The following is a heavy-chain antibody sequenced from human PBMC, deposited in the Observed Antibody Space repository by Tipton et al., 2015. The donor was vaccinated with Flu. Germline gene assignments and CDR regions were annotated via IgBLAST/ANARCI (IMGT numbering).Heavy chain of an antibody. CDR3: ARARDGAPIDY. Sequence: TLSLTCTVSGGSISSYYWSWIRQPPGKGLEWIGYIYYSGSTNYNPSLKSRVTISVDTPKNQFSLKPSSVTAADTAVYYCARARDGAPIDYWGQGTLVTVSS. CDR1: GGSISSYY. J-gene: IGHJ4*02. V-gene: IGHV4-59*01. CDR2: IYYSGST. D-gene: IGHD4-17*01.